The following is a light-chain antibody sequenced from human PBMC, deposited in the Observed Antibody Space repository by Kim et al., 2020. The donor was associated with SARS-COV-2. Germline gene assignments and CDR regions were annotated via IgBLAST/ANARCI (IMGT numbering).Light chain of an antibody. CDR1: QSISPW. J-gene: IGKJ1*01. CDR2: RAS. V-gene: IGKV1-5*03. CDR3: QQYNSYPWT. Sequence: DIQMTQSPSTLSAVVGDRVTITCRASQSISPWVAWYQQKPGTAPKLLIYRASSLESGVPSRFSGSGSGTEFTLTISSLQPDDFATYYCQQYNSYPWTFGQGTKVDIK.